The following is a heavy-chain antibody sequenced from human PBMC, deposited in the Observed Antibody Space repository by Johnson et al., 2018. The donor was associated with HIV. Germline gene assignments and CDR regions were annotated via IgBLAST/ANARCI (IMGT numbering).Heavy chain of an antibody. CDR3: ARPVIAADDAFDI. J-gene: IGHJ3*02. D-gene: IGHD6-13*01. CDR2: IYSGGST. Sequence: MQLVESGGGLIQPGGSLRLSCAASGFTVSSNYMSWVRQAPGKGLEWVSVIYSGGSTYYADSVKGRFTISRDISKNTLFLQMNSLRAEDTAVYYCARPVIAADDAFDIWGQGTMVTVSS. CDR1: GFTVSSNY. V-gene: IGHV3-53*01.